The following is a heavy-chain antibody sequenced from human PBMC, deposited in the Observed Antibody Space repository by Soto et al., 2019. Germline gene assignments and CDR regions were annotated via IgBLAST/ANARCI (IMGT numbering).Heavy chain of an antibody. V-gene: IGHV4-34*01. Sequence: SETLSLTCAVYGGSFSDFCWNFIRQPPGKGLEWIGEINHSGSNNSNPSLKSRVTISVATSKTQFSLKLRSVTAADTAVYFCARGPRVVWVVPTAQRDVFDIWGQGTVVTVSS. J-gene: IGHJ3*02. D-gene: IGHD2-2*01. CDR3: ARGPRVVWVVPTAQRDVFDI. CDR1: GGSFSDFC. CDR2: INHSGSN.